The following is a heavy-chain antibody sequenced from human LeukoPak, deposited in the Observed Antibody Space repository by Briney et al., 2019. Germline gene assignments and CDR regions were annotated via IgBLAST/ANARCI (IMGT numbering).Heavy chain of an antibody. Sequence: GGFLRLSCAASGFTFSSYSMNWVRQAPGKGLEWVSFISSSSSYIYYADSVKGRFTISRDNAKNSLYLQMNSLRAEDTAVYYCAKFIAAPFYFDYWGQGTLVTVSS. CDR3: AKFIAAPFYFDY. CDR1: GFTFSSYS. J-gene: IGHJ4*02. V-gene: IGHV3-21*01. CDR2: ISSSSSYI. D-gene: IGHD6-13*01.